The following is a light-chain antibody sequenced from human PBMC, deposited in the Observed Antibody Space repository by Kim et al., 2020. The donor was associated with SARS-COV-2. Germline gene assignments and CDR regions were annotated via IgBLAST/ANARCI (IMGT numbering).Light chain of an antibody. CDR2: DAS. V-gene: IGKV1-33*01. CDR3: QQYDNLPYS. CDR1: QDIKKS. Sequence: DIQMTQSPSSLSASVGERVTITCQASQDIKKSLNWFHQKPGKAPKVLISDASNLETGVPSRFTASASGTHFTFSVNSLQPDDVGTYFCQQYDNLPYSFGQGTKLEI. J-gene: IGKJ2*01.